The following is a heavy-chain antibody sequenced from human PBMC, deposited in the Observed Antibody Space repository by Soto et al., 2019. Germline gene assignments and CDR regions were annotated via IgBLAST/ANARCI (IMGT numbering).Heavy chain of an antibody. J-gene: IGHJ4*02. D-gene: IGHD4-17*01. CDR2: ISWNSENI. Sequence: EVQLVESGGGLAQPGRSLRLTCVTSGFTFDDYAMHWVRQVPGKGLEWVSGISWNSENIGYADSVKGRFTISRDNAKNSLYLEMNSLRGEDTAFYYCARTTWGYGKPFDSWGQGTLVSVSS. CDR3: ARTTWGYGKPFDS. V-gene: IGHV3-9*01. CDR1: GFTFDDYA.